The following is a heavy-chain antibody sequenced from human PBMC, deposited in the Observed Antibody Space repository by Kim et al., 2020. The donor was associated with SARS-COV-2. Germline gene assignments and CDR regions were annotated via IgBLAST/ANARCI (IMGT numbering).Heavy chain of an antibody. CDR1: GFTFSNYG. CDR2: IWLDGSHK. Sequence: GGSLRLSCAASGFTFSNYGMHWVRQAPGTGLEWVALIWLDGSHKYYADAVEGRFTISRDNSKNTLNLHMKSPSAEDTAVYYCARESFEGRLNMVRGVLSENYYHSGMDVWGQGTPVTVS. J-gene: IGHJ6*02. D-gene: IGHD3-10*01. V-gene: IGHV3-33*08. CDR3: ARESFEGRLNMVRGVLSENYYHSGMDV.